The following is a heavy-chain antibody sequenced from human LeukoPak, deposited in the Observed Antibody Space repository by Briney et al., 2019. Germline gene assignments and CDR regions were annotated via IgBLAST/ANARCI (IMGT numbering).Heavy chain of an antibody. CDR3: ASGVILSSGWYKDWFDP. CDR2: ISAYNGNT. Sequence: GASVKVSCKASGYTFTSYGISWVRQAPGQGLEWMGWISAYNGNTNYAQKLQGRVTMTTDTSTSTAYMELSSLRSEDTAVYYCASGVILSSGWYKDWFDPWGQGTLVTVSS. J-gene: IGHJ5*02. V-gene: IGHV1-18*01. D-gene: IGHD6-19*01. CDR1: GYTFTSYG.